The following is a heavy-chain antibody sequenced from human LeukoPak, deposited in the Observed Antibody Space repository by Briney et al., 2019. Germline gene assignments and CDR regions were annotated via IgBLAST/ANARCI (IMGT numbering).Heavy chain of an antibody. CDR3: ARERSCTDGLCYSYFDY. D-gene: IGHD2-8*01. V-gene: IGHV3-11*04. CDR2: ISSSGSTM. J-gene: IGHJ4*02. CDR1: GFIFSDYY. Sequence: RPGGSLRLSCAASGFIFSDYYMSWIRQAPGKGLEWVSYISSSGSTMYYTDSVKGRFTISRDNAKDSLYLQMNSLRAEDTAVYYCARERSCTDGLCYSYFDYWGQGTLVTVSS.